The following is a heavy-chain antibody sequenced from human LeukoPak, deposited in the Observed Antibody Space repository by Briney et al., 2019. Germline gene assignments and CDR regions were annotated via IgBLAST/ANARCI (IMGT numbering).Heavy chain of an antibody. V-gene: IGHV3-21*01. CDR2: ISSSSTYI. CDR3: ATRPTGKGNGMDV. D-gene: IGHD1-1*01. Sequence: GGSLRLSCAASGLTFSSYSMNWVRQAPGKGLEWVSSISSSSTYIYYADSVKGRFTISRDNAKSSLYLQMNSLRAEDTAVYYCATRPTGKGNGMDVWGQGTTVTVSS. CDR1: GLTFSSYS. J-gene: IGHJ6*02.